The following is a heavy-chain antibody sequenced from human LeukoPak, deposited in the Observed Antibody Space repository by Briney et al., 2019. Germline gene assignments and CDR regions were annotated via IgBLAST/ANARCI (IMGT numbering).Heavy chain of an antibody. Sequence: ASVKVSCKASGYTFTSYYMHWVRQAPGQGLEWMGIINPSGGSTSYAQRFQGRVTMTRDMSTSTVYMELSSLRSEDTAVYYCARDRSREIAARPSALGYWGQGTLVTVSS. D-gene: IGHD6-6*01. CDR3: ARDRSREIAARPSALGY. CDR1: GYTFTSYY. J-gene: IGHJ4*02. V-gene: IGHV1-46*01. CDR2: INPSGGST.